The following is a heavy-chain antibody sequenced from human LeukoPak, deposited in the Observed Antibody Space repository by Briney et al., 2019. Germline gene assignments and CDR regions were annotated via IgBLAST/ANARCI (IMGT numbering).Heavy chain of an antibody. J-gene: IGHJ4*02. CDR3: ARDSAGNDY. CDR2: ISSSSSYM. V-gene: IGHV3-21*01. CDR1: GFTFSSYS. D-gene: IGHD6-13*01. Sequence: GGSLRLSCAASGFTFSSYSMNWVRQAPGKGLEWVSSISSSSSYMYYADSVKGRFTISRDNAKNSLYLQMNSLRAEDTAMYYCARDSAGNDYWGQGTLVTVSS.